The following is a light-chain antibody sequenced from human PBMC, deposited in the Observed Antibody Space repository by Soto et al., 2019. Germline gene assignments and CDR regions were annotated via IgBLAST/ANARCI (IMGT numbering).Light chain of an antibody. CDR1: QSFRSSY. CDR3: QQYGDSVFT. J-gene: IGKJ3*01. CDR2: GAS. Sequence: EFVLTQSPGTLSLSPGERATLSCRASQSFRSSYLTWYHQKPGQAPRLLIFGASSRATGTPERISGGGSGTDSSLTINRLEPEDVGVYYCQQYGDSVFTFGPGTTVEIK. V-gene: IGKV3-20*01.